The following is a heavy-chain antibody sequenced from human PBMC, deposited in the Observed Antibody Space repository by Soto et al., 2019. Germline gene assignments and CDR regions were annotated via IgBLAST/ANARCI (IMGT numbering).Heavy chain of an antibody. V-gene: IGHV3-21*01. D-gene: IGHD4-17*01. CDR2: ISSSSSYI. CDR3: ARLPLTVTPGGAFDI. J-gene: IGHJ3*02. CDR1: GFTFSSYS. Sequence: EVQLVESGGGLVKPRGSLRLSCAASGFTFSSYSMNWVRQAPGKGLEWVSSISSSSSYIYYADSVKGRFTISRDNAKNSLYLQMNSLRAEDTAVYYCARLPLTVTPGGAFDIWGQGTMVTVSS.